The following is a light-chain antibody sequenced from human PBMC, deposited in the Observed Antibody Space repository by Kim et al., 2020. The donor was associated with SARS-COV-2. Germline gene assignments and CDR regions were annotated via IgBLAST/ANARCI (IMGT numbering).Light chain of an antibody. CDR3: QQYNLSPLT. J-gene: IGKJ4*01. Sequence: ASVGDTVTITCRASQIITRWLAWYQQKPGKAPKLLISDASTLQGGVPSRFSGSGSGTEFTLTITSLQPDDFATYYCQQYNLSPLTFGGGTKVDIK. CDR1: QIITRW. V-gene: IGKV1-5*01. CDR2: DAS.